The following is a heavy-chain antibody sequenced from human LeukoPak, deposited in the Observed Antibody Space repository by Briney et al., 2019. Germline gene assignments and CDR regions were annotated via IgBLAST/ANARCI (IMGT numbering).Heavy chain of an antibody. Sequence: GGSLRLSCAASGFTFSSYGMHWVRQAPGKGLEWVAVIWYDGSNKYYADSVKGRFTISRDNSKNTLYLQMNSLRAEDTAVYYCARDSGYPGSLDYWGQGTLVTVSS. V-gene: IGHV3-33*08. D-gene: IGHD3-10*01. CDR1: GFTFSSYG. CDR3: ARDSGYPGSLDY. CDR2: IWYDGSNK. J-gene: IGHJ4*02.